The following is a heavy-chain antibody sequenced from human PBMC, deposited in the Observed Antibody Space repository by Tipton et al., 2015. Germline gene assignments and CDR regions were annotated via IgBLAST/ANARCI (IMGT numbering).Heavy chain of an antibody. D-gene: IGHD2-21*02. V-gene: IGHV3-21*01. CDR2: ISSGSKYI. CDR1: GFIFSNFT. CDR3: AAEAYCGSDCLH. Sequence: GSLRLSCAASGFIFSNFTMNWVRQAPGKGLEWVSSISSGSKYIDHTDSVTGRFTISRDNAKNSLYLQMSSLRAEDTAVYYCAAEAYCGSDCLHWGQGTLVSVSS. J-gene: IGHJ4*02.